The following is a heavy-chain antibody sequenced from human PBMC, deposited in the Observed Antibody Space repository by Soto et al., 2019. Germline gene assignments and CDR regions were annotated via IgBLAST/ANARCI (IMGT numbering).Heavy chain of an antibody. D-gene: IGHD3-16*01. CDR2: ISDDGSNT. CDR3: ATVSRKSASPFPTLGLSH. CDR1: GFIFSAYA. V-gene: IGHV3-30*14. Sequence: QVQLVESGGGVVQPGRSLRVSCSASGFIFSAYAMHWVRQAPGKGLEWVAVISDDGSNTYHAVSVKGRFTISRDNSKNPVYLPLNALRPQDTAMYYCATVSRKSASPFPTLGLSHWGHGTLLTVSS. J-gene: IGHJ4*01.